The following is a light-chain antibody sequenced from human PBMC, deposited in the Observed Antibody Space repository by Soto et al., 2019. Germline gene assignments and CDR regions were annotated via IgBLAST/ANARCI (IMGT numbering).Light chain of an antibody. J-gene: IGKJ1*01. V-gene: IGKV3-11*01. CDR1: ESVGRS. CDR3: LPRSDWRT. Sequence: IVLTQSPVSLSLAPGERATLSCRASESVGRSLAWYQQRPGQAPRLLIYDASNRATGIPARFSGSGSGTDFTLTISRLEPEDFPVYYCLPRSDWRTFGRGTKV. CDR2: DAS.